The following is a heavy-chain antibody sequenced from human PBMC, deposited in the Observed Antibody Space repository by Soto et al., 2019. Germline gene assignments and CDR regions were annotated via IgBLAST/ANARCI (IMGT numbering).Heavy chain of an antibody. CDR3: ARGFRWGAFDI. D-gene: IGHD1-26*01. CDR2: ISYDGSNK. Sequence: QVQLVEAGGGVVQPGRSLRLSCAASGFTFSSYAMHWVRQAPGKGLEWVAVISYDGSNKYYADSVKGRFTISRDNSKNSLYQQMNSMRAEDTAVYYCARGFRWGAFDIWGQGTMVTVSS. CDR1: GFTFSSYA. V-gene: IGHV3-30-3*01. J-gene: IGHJ3*02.